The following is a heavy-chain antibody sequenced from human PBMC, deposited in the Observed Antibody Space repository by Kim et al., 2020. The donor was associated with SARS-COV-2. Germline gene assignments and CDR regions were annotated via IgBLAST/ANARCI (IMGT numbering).Heavy chain of an antibody. V-gene: IGHV1-69*13. CDR1: GCTFSSYA. CDR2: IIPYFGTA. J-gene: IGHJ4*01. Sequence: SVKVSCKASGCTFSSYAISWVRQAPGQGLEWMGGIIPYFGTANYAQKFQGRVTMTADESTSTAYMELSSLRSEDTAVYYCARDRRPQFGGEEYYFDCWGDRTLVTVSS. CDR3: ARDRRPQFGGEEYYFDC. D-gene: IGHD3-10*01.